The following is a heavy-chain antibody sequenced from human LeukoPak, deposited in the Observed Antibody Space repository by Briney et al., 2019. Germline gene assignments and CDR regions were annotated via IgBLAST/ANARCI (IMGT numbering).Heavy chain of an antibody. J-gene: IGHJ4*02. D-gene: IGHD3-22*01. CDR2: IYHSGST. Sequence: SQTLSLTCTVSGGSISSGGYYWSWIRQHPGKGLEWIGYIYHSGSTYYNPSLKSRVTISVDRSKNQFSLKLSSVTAADTAVYYCARDSGNYYDSSGYPEIWGQGTLVTVSS. CDR1: GGSISSGGYY. CDR3: ARDSGNYYDSSGYPEI. V-gene: IGHV4-30-2*01.